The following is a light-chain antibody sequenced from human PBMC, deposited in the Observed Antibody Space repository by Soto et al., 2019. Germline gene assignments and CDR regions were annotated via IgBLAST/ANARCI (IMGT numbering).Light chain of an antibody. J-gene: IGLJ1*01. CDR1: SSDVGGYNY. Sequence: QSALTQPRSVSGSPGQSVTISCTGTSSDVGGYNYVSWYQQHPGKAPKLMIYDVSKRPSGVPDRFSGSKSGNTASLTISGLQAEDEADYYCCSYAVSYTPSYVFGTGTKLTVL. CDR3: CSYAVSYTPSYV. CDR2: DVS. V-gene: IGLV2-11*01.